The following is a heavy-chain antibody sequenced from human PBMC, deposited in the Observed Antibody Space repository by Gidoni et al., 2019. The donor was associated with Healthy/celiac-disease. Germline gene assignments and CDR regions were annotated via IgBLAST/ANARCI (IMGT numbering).Heavy chain of an antibody. V-gene: IGHV3-9*01. CDR1: GFIFDDYA. Sequence: EVQLVESGGGLVQSGRSLRLSCAASGFIFDDYAMHGGRQAPGKGLEWVSGISWNSGSIGYADSVKGRFTISRDNAKNSLYLQMNSLRAEDTALYYCAKDKGYCSSTSCRTLNYYYYGMDVWGQGTTVTVSS. J-gene: IGHJ6*02. CDR2: ISWNSGSI. D-gene: IGHD2-2*01. CDR3: AKDKGYCSSTSCRTLNYYYYGMDV.